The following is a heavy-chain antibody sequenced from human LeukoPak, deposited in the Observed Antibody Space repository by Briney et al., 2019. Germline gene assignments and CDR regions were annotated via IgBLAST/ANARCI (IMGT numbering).Heavy chain of an antibody. CDR1: GFTFNSYW. V-gene: IGHV3-7*01. J-gene: IGHJ4*02. CDR3: ATPADTGSTRGFDY. Sequence: PGGSLRLSCATSGFTFNSYWMTWVRQAPGKGLEWVANIKQDGSEKYYVDSVKGRFTIFRDNHENSLSLQMNNLRPEDTAMYYCATPADTGSTRGFDYWGQGTLVTVSS. CDR2: IKQDGSEK. D-gene: IGHD1-26*01.